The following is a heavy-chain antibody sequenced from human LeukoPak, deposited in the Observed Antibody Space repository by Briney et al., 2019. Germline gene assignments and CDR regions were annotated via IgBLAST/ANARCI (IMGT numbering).Heavy chain of an antibody. V-gene: IGHV4-59*02. CDR1: GASVSNYY. Sequence: SETLSLTGTGSGASVSNYYWTWIRQPPGKGLEGSGYIYSSGSTNYNPSLKSRVTMSVDTSKNQFSLKLSSVTPADTAVYYCARSGTAAGRRDYWGQGTLVPVSS. J-gene: IGHJ4*02. CDR3: ARSGTAAGRRDY. D-gene: IGHD6-13*01. CDR2: IYSSGST.